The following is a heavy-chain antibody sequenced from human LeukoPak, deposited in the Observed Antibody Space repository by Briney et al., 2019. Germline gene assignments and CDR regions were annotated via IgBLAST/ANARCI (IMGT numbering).Heavy chain of an antibody. Sequence: SETLSLTCTVSGSSIGSGYYWAWIRQPPGKGLEWIGSIHYGGTTHYNPSLQSRVTISADTSKNQFALDLRSVTAADTAVYCCTRDIGDFVSDFWGQGTLVTVSS. CDR3: TRDIGDFVSDF. V-gene: IGHV4-38-2*02. CDR2: IHYGGTT. CDR1: GSSIGSGYY. D-gene: IGHD2-21*02. J-gene: IGHJ4*02.